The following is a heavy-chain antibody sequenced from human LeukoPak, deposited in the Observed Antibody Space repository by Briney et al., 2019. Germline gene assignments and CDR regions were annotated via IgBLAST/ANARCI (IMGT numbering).Heavy chain of an antibody. CDR2: INPSGGST. D-gene: IGHD6-19*01. J-gene: IGHJ6*02. CDR1: GYTFTSYY. CDR3: ARATVAGTDYYYGMDV. V-gene: IGHV1-46*01. Sequence: ASVKVSCKASGYTFTSYYMHWVRQAPGQGLEWMGIINPSGGSTSYAQKFQGRVTMTRDTSTSTVYMELSSLRSEDTAVYYCARATVAGTDYYYGMDVWGQGTTVTVSS.